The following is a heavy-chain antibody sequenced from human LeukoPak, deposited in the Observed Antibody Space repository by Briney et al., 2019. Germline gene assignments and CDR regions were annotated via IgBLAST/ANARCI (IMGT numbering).Heavy chain of an antibody. CDR1: GFTFSTYA. V-gene: IGHV3-23*01. Sequence: PGGSLRLSCAASGFTFSTYAMSWVRQAPGKGLEWVSAISATGGTTYYADSVRGRFTISRDNSKNTLYLQLNSLRAEDTAIYYCAKGKVTAFLDWFDTWGQGTLVTVSS. J-gene: IGHJ5*02. CDR3: AKGKVTAFLDWFDT. CDR2: ISATGGTT. D-gene: IGHD2-21*02.